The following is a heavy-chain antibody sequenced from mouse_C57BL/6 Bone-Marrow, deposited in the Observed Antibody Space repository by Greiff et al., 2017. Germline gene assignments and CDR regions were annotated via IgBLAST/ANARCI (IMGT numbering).Heavy chain of an antibody. V-gene: IGHV5-4*03. J-gene: IGHJ4*01. CDR2: ISDGGSYT. Sequence: EVKLVESGGGLVKPGGSLKLSCAASGFTFSSYAMSWVRQTPEKRLEWVATISDGGSYTYYPDNVKGRFTISRDNAKNNLYLQMSHLKSEDTAMYYCGRGDYWGQGTSVTVAS. CDR1: GFTFSSYA. CDR3: GRGDY.